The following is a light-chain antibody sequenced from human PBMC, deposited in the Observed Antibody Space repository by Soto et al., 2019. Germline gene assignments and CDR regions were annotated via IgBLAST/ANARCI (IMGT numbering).Light chain of an antibody. V-gene: IGKV1-5*03. CDR1: QSISSW. CDR3: QQYNIYSRT. CDR2: TAS. J-gene: IGKJ1*01. Sequence: DIQMTQSPSTLSASVGDRVTITFRASQSISSWLAWYQQKPGKAPKLLIYTASSLASGVPSRFSGSGSGTELTLTISSLQPDDFATYYCQQYNIYSRTFGQGTKVEIK.